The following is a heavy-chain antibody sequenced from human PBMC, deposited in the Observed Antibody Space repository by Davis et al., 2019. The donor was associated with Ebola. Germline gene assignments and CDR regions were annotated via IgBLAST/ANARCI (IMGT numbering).Heavy chain of an antibody. V-gene: IGHV4-34*01. CDR1: GGSFSGYY. CDR3: ARACSIAARCHFDY. D-gene: IGHD6-6*01. CDR2: INHSGST. Sequence: MPSETLSLTCTVYGGSFSGYYWSWIRQPPGKGLEWIGEINHSGSTNYNPSLKSRVTISVDTSKNQFSLKLSSVTAADTAVYYCARACSIAARCHFDYWGQGTLVTVSS. J-gene: IGHJ4*02.